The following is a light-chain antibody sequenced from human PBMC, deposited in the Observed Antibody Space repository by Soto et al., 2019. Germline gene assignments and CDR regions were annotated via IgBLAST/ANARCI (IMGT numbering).Light chain of an antibody. J-gene: IGKJ1*01. CDR1: QGIRND. CDR3: QQYNSYPWT. V-gene: IGKV1-17*01. CDR2: DVS. Sequence: DIQMTQSPSSLSASVGDRVTITCRASQGIRNDLGWYQQKPGKAPKLLIYDVSSLESGVPSRFSGSGSGTEFTLAISSLQPDDFATYYCQQYNSYPWTFGQGTKVDI.